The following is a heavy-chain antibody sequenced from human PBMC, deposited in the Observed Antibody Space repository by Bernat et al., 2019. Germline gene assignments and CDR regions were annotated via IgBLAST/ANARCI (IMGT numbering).Heavy chain of an antibody. CDR1: EFPFSSYS. J-gene: IGHJ2*01. CDR3: ARVIYGEFRYFDL. CDR2: ITSSSNLI. D-gene: IGHD4-17*01. V-gene: IGHV3-21*05. Sequence: DEQLVESGGGPVKPGGSLRLSCAASEFPFSSYSMNWDRHAPGKGLEWIAYITSSSNLIYYADSVKGRFTISRDNARNSLYLQMNSLRAEDTAVYFCARVIYGEFRYFDLWGRGTLVTVSS.